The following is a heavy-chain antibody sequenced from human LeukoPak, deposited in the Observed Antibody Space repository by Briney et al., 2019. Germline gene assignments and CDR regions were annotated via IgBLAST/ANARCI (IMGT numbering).Heavy chain of an antibody. D-gene: IGHD2-2*01. CDR3: ARDLKRDCSSTSCYSTHYYYYYGMDV. CDR2: IIPIFGTA. Sequence: SVRVSCKASGGTFSSYAISWVRQAPGQGLEWMGGIIPIFGTASYAQKFQGRVTITADESTSTAYMELSSLRSEDTAVYYCARDLKRDCSSTSCYSTHYYYYYGMDVWGQGTTVTVSS. J-gene: IGHJ6*02. V-gene: IGHV1-69*01. CDR1: GGTFSSYA.